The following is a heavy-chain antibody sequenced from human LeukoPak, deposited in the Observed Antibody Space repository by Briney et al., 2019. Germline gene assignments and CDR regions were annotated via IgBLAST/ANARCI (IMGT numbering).Heavy chain of an antibody. CDR2: IRSKANSYAT. V-gene: IGHV3-73*01. CDR1: GFTFSGSA. J-gene: IGHJ3*02. Sequence: GGSLRLSCAASGFTFSGSAMHWVRQASGKGLEWVGRIRSKANSYATLYAASVKGRFTISRDDSKNTAYLQMNSLKTEDTAVYYCPRPLDYDSSGPDAFDIWGQGTMVTVSS. CDR3: PRPLDYDSSGPDAFDI. D-gene: IGHD3-22*01.